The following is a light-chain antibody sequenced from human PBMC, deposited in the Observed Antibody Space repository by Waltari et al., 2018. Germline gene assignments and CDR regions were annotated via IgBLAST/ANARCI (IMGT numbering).Light chain of an antibody. CDR3: AAWDDSLNGPYLV. J-gene: IGLJ2*01. CDR1: SSNIGSHT. CDR2: NNH. V-gene: IGLV1-44*01. Sequence: QSVLTQPPSASGTPGQRVTISCSGSSSNIGSHTVDWYQHLPGTAPKLLISNNHPRPSGVPDRFSGSKSGTSASLAISGLQSADEADYYCAAWDDSLNGPYLVFGGGTKLTVL.